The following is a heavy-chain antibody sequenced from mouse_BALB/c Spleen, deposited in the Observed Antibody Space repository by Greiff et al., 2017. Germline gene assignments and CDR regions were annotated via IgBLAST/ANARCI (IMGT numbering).Heavy chain of an antibody. V-gene: IGHV1-54*01. Sequence: VKLMESGAELVRPGTSVKVSCKASGYAFTNYLIEWVKQRPGQGLEWIGVINPGSGGTNYNEKFKGKATLTADKSSSTAYMQLSSLTSDDSAVYFCARRKLNYWYFDVWGAGTTVTVSS. CDR1: GYAFTNYL. CDR3: ARRKLNYWYFDV. J-gene: IGHJ1*01. CDR2: INPGSGGT.